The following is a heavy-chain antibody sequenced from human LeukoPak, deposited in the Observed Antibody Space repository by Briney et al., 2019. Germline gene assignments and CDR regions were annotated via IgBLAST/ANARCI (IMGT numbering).Heavy chain of an antibody. CDR1: GFTVSSNY. CDR3: ARSRYGTTWSPSWEFDY. Sequence: TGGSLRLSCAASGFTVSSNYMNWVRQAPGKGLEWVSVIYSGGSTYYADSVKGRFTISRDNSKNTLYLQMNSLRAEDTAVYYCARSRYGTTWSPSWEFDYWGQGTLVTVSS. J-gene: IGHJ4*02. D-gene: IGHD6-13*01. CDR2: IYSGGST. V-gene: IGHV3-66*01.